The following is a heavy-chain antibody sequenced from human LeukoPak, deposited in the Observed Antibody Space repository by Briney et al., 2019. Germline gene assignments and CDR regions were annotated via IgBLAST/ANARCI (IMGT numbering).Heavy chain of an antibody. CDR2: IHPEGNEK. CDR3: ARGDAFSGAY. CDR1: GFTFRNFW. D-gene: IGHD3-10*01. J-gene: IGHJ4*02. Sequence: GSLRLSCAASGFTFRNFWMSWVRQAPGRGLEWVANIHPEGNEKYHVESVKGRFTISRDNPKRSLFLQMNGLRVDDPAVYSRARGDAFSGAYWGQGTLVTVPS. V-gene: IGHV3-7*04.